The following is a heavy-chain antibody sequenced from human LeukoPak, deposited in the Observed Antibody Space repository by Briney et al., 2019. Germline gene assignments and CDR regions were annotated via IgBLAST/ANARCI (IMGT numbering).Heavy chain of an antibody. CDR1: GYSISTSYY. CDR2: IYHSGNT. D-gene: IGHD3-16*02. CDR3: ARGGNYVWGSYRPRWFDP. Sequence: SETLSLTCTVSGYSISTSYYWGWIRQPPGKGLEWIGSIYHSGNTYYNPSLKSRVTISVDTSKNQFSLKLSSVTAADTAVYYCARGGNYVWGSYRPRWFDPWGQGTLVTVSS. V-gene: IGHV4-38-2*02. J-gene: IGHJ5*02.